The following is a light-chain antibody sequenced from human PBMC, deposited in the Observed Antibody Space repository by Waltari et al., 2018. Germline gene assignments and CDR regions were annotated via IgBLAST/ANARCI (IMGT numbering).Light chain of an antibody. Sequence: FILTPPHSVSESPGKTVTISCTRSGGSIARNYVQWYQQRPGSAPTTVIYDDDQRPAGVPARFSGSIDSSSNSASLTISELKTEDETDYYCQSYDSNESVVFGGGTKLTVL. CDR3: QSYDSNESVV. CDR2: DDD. V-gene: IGLV6-57*04. J-gene: IGLJ2*01. CDR1: GGSIARNY.